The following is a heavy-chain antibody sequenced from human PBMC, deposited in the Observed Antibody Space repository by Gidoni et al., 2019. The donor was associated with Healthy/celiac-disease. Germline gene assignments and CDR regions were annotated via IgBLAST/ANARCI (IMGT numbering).Heavy chain of an antibody. D-gene: IGHD3-16*01. CDR2: IYPGDSDT. CDR1: GYTFTSFW. CDR3: ARLFGDYLSENNYGMDV. Sequence: VQLVQSAAAVTKPGESLQDCCKGSGYTFTSFWIGWVRQLPGRGLAWVGIIYPGDSDTRCSPSFQGQVTISAEKSISTAYLQWSSRKASDPAMSYCARLFGDYLSENNYGMDVWGQGTTVTVSS. V-gene: IGHV5-51*01. J-gene: IGHJ6*02.